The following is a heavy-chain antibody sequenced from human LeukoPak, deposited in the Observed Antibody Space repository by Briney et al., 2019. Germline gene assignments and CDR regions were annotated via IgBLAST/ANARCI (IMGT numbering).Heavy chain of an antibody. CDR1: GDSVSSNSAA. D-gene: IGHD2/OR15-2a*01. Sequence: SQTLSLTCAISGDSVSSNSAAWNWIRQSPSGGLEWLGRTYYRSKWYNDYAVSVKSRITFNPDRSKNQVSLQMNSVTPEDTAVYYCARETTSLFDSWGQGTLVTVSS. CDR3: ARETTSLFDS. CDR2: TYYRSKWYN. J-gene: IGHJ4*02. V-gene: IGHV6-1*01.